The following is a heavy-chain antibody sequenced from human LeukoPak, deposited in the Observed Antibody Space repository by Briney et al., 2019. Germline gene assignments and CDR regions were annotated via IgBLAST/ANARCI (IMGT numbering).Heavy chain of an antibody. CDR1: GDSVSSNSAA. D-gene: IGHD2/OR15-2a*01. Sequence: SQTLSLTCAISGDSVSSNSAAWNWIRQSPSGGLEWLGRTYYRSKWYNDYAVSVKSRITFNPDRSKNQVSLQMNSVTPEDTAVYYCARETTSLFDSWGQGTLVTVSS. CDR3: ARETTSLFDS. CDR2: TYYRSKWYN. J-gene: IGHJ4*02. V-gene: IGHV6-1*01.